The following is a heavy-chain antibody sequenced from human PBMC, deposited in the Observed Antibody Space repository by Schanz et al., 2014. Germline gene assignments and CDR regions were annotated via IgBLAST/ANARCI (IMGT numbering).Heavy chain of an antibody. J-gene: IGHJ4*02. Sequence: EVQVVESGGGLVRPGGSLRLSCSGFTVSAYSANWVRQAPGKGLEGVSSISSSGGHIYYADAVKGRFSITSDIAKNSLSLQMNSLRAEDTAVYYCARGYSNIWSPMAYWGQGTLVAVSS. CDR1: GFTVSAYS. V-gene: IGHV3-21*02. CDR3: ARGYSNIWSPMAY. CDR2: ISSSGGHI. D-gene: IGHD6-13*01.